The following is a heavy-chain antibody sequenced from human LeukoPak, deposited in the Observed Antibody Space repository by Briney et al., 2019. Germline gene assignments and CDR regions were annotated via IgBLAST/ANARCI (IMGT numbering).Heavy chain of an antibody. CDR3: AGRGRLRYFDWLFPPNYYYYYGMDV. D-gene: IGHD3-9*01. CDR1: GGSISSSSYY. Sequence: SETLSLTCTVSGGSISSSSYYWGWIRQPPGKGLEWIGSIYYSGSTYYNPSLKSRVTISVNTSKNQFSLKLSSVTAADTAVYYCAGRGRLRYFDWLFPPNYYYYYGMDVRGQGTTVTVSS. V-gene: IGHV4-39*01. CDR2: IYYSGST. J-gene: IGHJ6*02.